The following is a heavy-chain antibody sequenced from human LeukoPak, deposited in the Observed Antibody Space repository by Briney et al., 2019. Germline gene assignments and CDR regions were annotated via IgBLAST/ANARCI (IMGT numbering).Heavy chain of an antibody. CDR2: ISGSGGST. V-gene: IGHV3-23*01. D-gene: IGHD3-3*01. CDR1: GFTFSSYA. CDR3: AKGGLRFLEWFDLDY. Sequence: PGGSLRLSCAASGFTFSSYAMSWVRQAPGRGLEWVSAISGSGGSTYYADSVKGRFTISRDNSKNTLYLQMNSLRAEDTAVYYCAKGGLRFLEWFDLDYWGQGTLVTVSS. J-gene: IGHJ4*02.